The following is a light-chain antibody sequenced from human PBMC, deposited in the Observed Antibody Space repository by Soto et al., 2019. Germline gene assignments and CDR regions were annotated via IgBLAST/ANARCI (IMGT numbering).Light chain of an antibody. CDR3: YSYIGSIS. J-gene: IGLJ2*01. CDR2: EVS. CDR1: SSDVGSHNF. Sequence: QSALTQPASVSGSPGQSITISCTGTSSDVGSHNFVSWYQQHPGKAPELMIYEVSKRPSGVSNRFSGSKSGNTASLTISGLQSEDEADYYCYSYIGSISLGGGTKRTVL. V-gene: IGLV2-23*02.